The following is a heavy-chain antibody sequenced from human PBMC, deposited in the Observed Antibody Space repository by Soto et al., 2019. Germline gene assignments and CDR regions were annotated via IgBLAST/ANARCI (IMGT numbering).Heavy chain of an antibody. CDR2: IIPIFGTA. Sequence: QVQLVQSGAEVKKPGSSVKVSCKASGGTFSSYAISWVRQAPGQGLEWMGGIIPIFGTANYAQKFQGRVTMTADKSTSTAYMELSSLRSEDTAGYYCARDRRLVGGWFNWFDPWGQGTLVTVSS. CDR3: ARDRRLVGGWFNWFDP. V-gene: IGHV1-69*06. J-gene: IGHJ5*02. CDR1: GGTFSSYA. D-gene: IGHD6-19*01.